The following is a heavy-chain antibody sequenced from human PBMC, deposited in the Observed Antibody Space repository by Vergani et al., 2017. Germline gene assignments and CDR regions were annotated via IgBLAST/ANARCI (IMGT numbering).Heavy chain of an antibody. J-gene: IGHJ4*02. V-gene: IGHV1-3*01. CDR2: INAGNGNT. D-gene: IGHD6-6*01. CDR3: ARDPEQLAPAGADY. Sequence: QVQLVQSGAEVKKPGASVKVSCKASGYTFTSYAMHWVRQAPGQRLEWMGWINAGNGNTKYSQKFKGRVTITADESTSTDYMELSSLRSEDTAVYYCARDPEQLAPAGADYWGQGTLVTVSS. CDR1: GYTFTSYA.